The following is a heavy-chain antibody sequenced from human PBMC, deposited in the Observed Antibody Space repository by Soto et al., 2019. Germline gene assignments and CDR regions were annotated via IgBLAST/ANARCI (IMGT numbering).Heavy chain of an antibody. CDR1: GFTFSSYS. D-gene: IGHD4-17*01. V-gene: IGHV3-48*01. CDR3: ARDPAYGDYVYDAFDI. J-gene: IGHJ3*02. CDR2: ISSSSSTI. Sequence: EVQLVESGGGLVQPGGSLRLSCAASGFTFSSYSMNWVRQAPGKGLEWVSYISSSSSTIYYADSVKGRFTISRDNAKNSLYLQMNSLRAEDTAVYYCARDPAYGDYVYDAFDIWGQGTMVTVSS.